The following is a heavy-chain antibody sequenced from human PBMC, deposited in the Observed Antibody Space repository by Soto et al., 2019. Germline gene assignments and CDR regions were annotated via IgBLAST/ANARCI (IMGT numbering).Heavy chain of an antibody. Sequence: QITLKESGPPLVKPTQTLTLTCMVSGFSLSTNGVGVGWIRQAPGKALEWLALIYWDDDKRYSPSLKSRLTITKDSSRNQVVLTMTNVDPVDTATYFCARRIAVIGIDYWGQGTLVTVSS. CDR1: GFSLSTNGVG. CDR2: IYWDDDK. D-gene: IGHD2-21*01. J-gene: IGHJ4*02. CDR3: ARRIAVIGIDY. V-gene: IGHV2-5*02.